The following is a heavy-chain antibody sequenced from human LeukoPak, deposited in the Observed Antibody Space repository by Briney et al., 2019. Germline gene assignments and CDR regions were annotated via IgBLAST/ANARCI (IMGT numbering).Heavy chain of an antibody. D-gene: IGHD5-12*01. CDR2: IYYSGST. CDR3: VGYSGYDYYY. V-gene: IGHV4-39*07. CDR1: GGSISSSSYY. J-gene: IGHJ4*02. Sequence: PSETLSLTCTVSGGSISSSSYYWGWIRQPPGKGLEWIGSIYYSGSTYYNPSLKSRVTISVDTSKNQFSLKLSSVTAADTAVYYCVGYSGYDYYYWGQGTLVTVSS.